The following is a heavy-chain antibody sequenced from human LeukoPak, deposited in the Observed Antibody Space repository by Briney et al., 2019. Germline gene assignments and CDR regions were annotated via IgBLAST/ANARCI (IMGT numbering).Heavy chain of an antibody. Sequence: GESLKISCKGSGYSFTSYWISWVRQMPGKGLEWMGRIDPSDSYTNYSPSFQGHVAISADKSISTAYLQWSSLKASDTAMYYCARRVSSSGWFDPWGQGTLVTVSS. D-gene: IGHD6-6*01. CDR1: GYSFTSYW. J-gene: IGHJ5*02. V-gene: IGHV5-10-1*01. CDR2: IDPSDSYT. CDR3: ARRVSSSGWFDP.